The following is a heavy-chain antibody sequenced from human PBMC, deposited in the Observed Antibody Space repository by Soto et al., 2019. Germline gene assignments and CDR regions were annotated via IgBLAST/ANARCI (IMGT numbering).Heavy chain of an antibody. J-gene: IGHJ4*02. Sequence: GGSLRLSCAASGFTFSSYAMSWVRQAPGKGLEWVSAISGSGGSTYYADSVKGRFTISRDNSKNTLYLQMNSLRAEDTAVYYCAKHGGYTIFGVVGRYFDYWGQGTLVTVSS. CDR2: ISGSGGST. CDR3: AKHGGYTIFGVVGRYFDY. D-gene: IGHD3-3*01. V-gene: IGHV3-23*01. CDR1: GFTFSSYA.